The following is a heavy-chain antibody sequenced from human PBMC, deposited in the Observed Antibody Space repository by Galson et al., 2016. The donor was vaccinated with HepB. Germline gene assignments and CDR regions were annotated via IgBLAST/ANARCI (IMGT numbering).Heavy chain of an antibody. Sequence: SVKVSCKASGGTFSTSGISWVRQAPGQGLEWMGGIIPISQTPDYAQNFQGRVTITADESTSTVYMELSSLRSEDTAVYYCARTRNAFDPWGQGTLVTVSA. V-gene: IGHV1-69*13. J-gene: IGHJ5*02. CDR3: ARTRNAFDP. D-gene: IGHD2-8*01. CDR2: IIPISQTP. CDR1: GGTFSTSG.